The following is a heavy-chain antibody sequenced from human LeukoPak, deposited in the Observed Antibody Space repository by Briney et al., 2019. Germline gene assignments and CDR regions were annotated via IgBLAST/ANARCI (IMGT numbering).Heavy chain of an antibody. CDR3: AREVIGYCSSTSCSRAFDI. V-gene: IGHV3-66*01. D-gene: IGHD2-2*01. CDR2: IYSGGST. Sequence: GGSLRLSCAASEFSVGSNYMTWVRQAPGKGLEWVSLIYSGGSTYYADSVKGRFTISRDNSKNTLYLQMNSLRAEDTAVYYCAREVIGYCSSTSCSRAFDIWGQGTMVTVSS. J-gene: IGHJ3*02. CDR1: EFSVGSNY.